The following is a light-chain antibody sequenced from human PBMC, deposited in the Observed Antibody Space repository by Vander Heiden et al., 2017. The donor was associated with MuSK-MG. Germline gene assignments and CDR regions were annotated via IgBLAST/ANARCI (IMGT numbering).Light chain of an antibody. CDR1: QSVSND. V-gene: IGKV1-39*01. CDR2: ATS. CDR3: HQTYRTPWT. J-gene: IGKJ1*01. Sequence: DIQMTQSPSSLSASVGDRVTITCRASQSVSNDLNWYQQKPGKAPKLLVYATSRLQSGVPSRFSGSGSGADFTLTISNLQHEDFATYYCHQTYRTPWTFGQGTKVEIK.